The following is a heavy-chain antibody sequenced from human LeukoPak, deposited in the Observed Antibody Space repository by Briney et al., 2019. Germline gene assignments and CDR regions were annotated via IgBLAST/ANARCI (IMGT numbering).Heavy chain of an antibody. Sequence: SVNVSCKASGGTFSSYAVSWVRQAPGQGLEWMGRIIPVLGIANYAQKFQGRVTITADKSTSTAYMELSSLRSEDTAVYYCARVPLGDSYGYYWGQGTLVTVSS. CDR1: GGTFSSYA. CDR2: IIPVLGIA. CDR3: ARVPLGDSYGYY. J-gene: IGHJ4*02. V-gene: IGHV1-69*04. D-gene: IGHD5-18*01.